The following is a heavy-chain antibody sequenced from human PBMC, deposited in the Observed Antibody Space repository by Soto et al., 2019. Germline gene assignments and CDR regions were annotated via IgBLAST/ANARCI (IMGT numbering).Heavy chain of an antibody. D-gene: IGHD3-3*01. CDR3: AKDGITIFGVVIIQSWFDP. V-gene: IGHV3-23*01. Sequence: EVQLLESGGGLVKPGGSLRLSCAASGFTFSSYAMSWVRQAPGKGLEWVSAISGSGGSTYYADSVKGRFTISRDNSKNTLYLQMNSLRAEDTAVYYCAKDGITIFGVVIIQSWFDPWGQGTLVTVSS. J-gene: IGHJ5*02. CDR2: ISGSGGST. CDR1: GFTFSSYA.